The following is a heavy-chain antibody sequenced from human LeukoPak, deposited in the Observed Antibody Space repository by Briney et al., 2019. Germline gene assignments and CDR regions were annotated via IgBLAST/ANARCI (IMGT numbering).Heavy chain of an antibody. Sequence: SETLSLTCTVSGGSISSGSYYWSWIRQPAGKGLEWIGRIYTSGSTNYNPSLKSRVTISVDTSKNQFSLKLSSVTAADTAVYYCARDLAGYSSSWLKRGYFDYWGQGTLVTVSS. CDR3: ARDLAGYSSSWLKRGYFDY. CDR2: IYTSGST. D-gene: IGHD6-13*01. CDR1: GGSISSGSYY. V-gene: IGHV4-61*02. J-gene: IGHJ4*02.